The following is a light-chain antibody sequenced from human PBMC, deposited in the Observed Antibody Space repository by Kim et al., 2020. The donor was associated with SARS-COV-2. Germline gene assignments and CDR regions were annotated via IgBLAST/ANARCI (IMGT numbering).Light chain of an antibody. V-gene: IGKV3-20*01. CDR3: HQYDISPWT. CDR2: GTS. CDR1: QSVSSSS. Sequence: SPGERATLSGRASQSVSSSSLAWYQHKPGQAPRLLIYGTSNRATGIPDRFSGSGSGTDFTLSISRLEPEDFAVFYCHQYDISPWTFGQGTKVDIK. J-gene: IGKJ1*01.